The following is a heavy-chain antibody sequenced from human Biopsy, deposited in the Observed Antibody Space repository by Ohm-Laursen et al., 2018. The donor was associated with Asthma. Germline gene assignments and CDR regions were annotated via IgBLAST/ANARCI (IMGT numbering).Heavy chain of an antibody. Sequence: SSVKVSCKSLGGTLNTYVIGWVRQAPGQGLEWMGGINSVFGTTTYPQKFQDRVTITADDSMSTVYMELSSLRSEDTAVYYCARKAGSCISRTCYSLDFWGQGTLVTVSS. V-gene: IGHV1-69*01. CDR2: INSVFGTT. J-gene: IGHJ4*02. CDR3: ARKAGSCISRTCYSLDF. CDR1: GGTLNTYV. D-gene: IGHD2-2*01.